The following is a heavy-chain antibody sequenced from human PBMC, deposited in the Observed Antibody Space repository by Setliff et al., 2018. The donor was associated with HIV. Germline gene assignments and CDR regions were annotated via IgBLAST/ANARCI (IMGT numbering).Heavy chain of an antibody. CDR1: GFTFSSYG. CDR3: AKDPLPWLVTEGPYYFDY. J-gene: IGHJ4*02. CDR2: IRYDGSNK. V-gene: IGHV3-30*02. Sequence: HPGGSLRLSCAASGFTFSSYGMHWVRQAPGKGLEWVAFIRYDGSNKYYADSVKGRFTISRDNSKNTLYLQMNSLRAEDTAVYYCAKDPLPWLVTEGPYYFDYWGQGTLVTV. D-gene: IGHD6-19*01.